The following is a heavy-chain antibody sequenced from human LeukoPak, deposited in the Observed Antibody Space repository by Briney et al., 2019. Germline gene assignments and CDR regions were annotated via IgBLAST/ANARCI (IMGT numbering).Heavy chain of an antibody. V-gene: IGHV1-18*01. CDR1: GYTFTSSG. D-gene: IGHD2-2*01. CDR3: ARSQSDIVVVPAAINY. J-gene: IGHJ4*02. CDR2: ISAYNGNT. Sequence: ASVKVSCKASGYTFTSSGISWVRQAPGQGLEWMGWISAYNGNTNYAQKLQGRVTMTTDTSTSTVYMELRSLRSDDTAVYYCARSQSDIVVVPAAINYWGQGTLVTVSS.